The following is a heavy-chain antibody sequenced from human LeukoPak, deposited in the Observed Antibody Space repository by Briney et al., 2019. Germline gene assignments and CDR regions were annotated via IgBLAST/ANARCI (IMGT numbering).Heavy chain of an antibody. V-gene: IGHV3-23*01. CDR1: GLTFSTYA. Sequence: PGGSLRLSCAVTGLTFSTYAMSWVRQAPGKGLEWVSSIYESGDSTYYADSVKGRFTISRDNSKNTLYLQMNSLRAEDTAIYYCAKRLLWTFDYWGQGTLVTVSS. D-gene: IGHD3-10*01. CDR2: IYESGDST. J-gene: IGHJ4*02. CDR3: AKRLLWTFDY.